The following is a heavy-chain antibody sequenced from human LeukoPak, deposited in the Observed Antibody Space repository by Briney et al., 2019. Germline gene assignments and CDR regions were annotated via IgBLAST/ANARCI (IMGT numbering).Heavy chain of an antibody. D-gene: IGHD2-15*01. CDR2: IHYSGST. J-gene: IGHJ3*02. V-gene: IGHV4-39*01. CDR1: GGSISSSSYY. CDR3: ARGHSLTRGSCLRGRCAFDI. Sequence: PSETLSLTCTVSGGSISSSSYYWDWIRQPPGKGLEWIGYIHYSGSTHYNPALKSRLTISADMSKNQFALKLSSVTAADTAVYYCARGHSLTRGSCLRGRCAFDIWGQGTMVTVSS.